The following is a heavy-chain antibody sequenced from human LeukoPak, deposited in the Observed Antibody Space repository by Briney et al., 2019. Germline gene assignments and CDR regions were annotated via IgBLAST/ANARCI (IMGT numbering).Heavy chain of an antibody. Sequence: PRGSLRLSCAASGFTFSSYATSWVRQAPGKGLEWVSAISGSGGSSSYADSVRGRFTISRDNSNNTLYLQMNSLRAEDTAVYYCAKPLRDAGSFNYPYFDFWGQGTLVTVSS. CDR1: GFTFSSYA. CDR2: ISGSGGSS. J-gene: IGHJ4*02. D-gene: IGHD5-24*01. V-gene: IGHV3-23*01. CDR3: AKPLRDAGSFNYPYFDF.